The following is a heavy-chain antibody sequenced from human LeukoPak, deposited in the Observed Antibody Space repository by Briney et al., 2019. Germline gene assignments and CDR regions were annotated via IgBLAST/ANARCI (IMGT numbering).Heavy chain of an antibody. V-gene: IGHV3-23*01. CDR2: IGGSGATT. J-gene: IGHJ4*02. CDR1: GFTVSSYA. Sequence: GGSLRLSCAAFGFTVSSYAMSWVRQAPGKGLEWVSVIGGSGATTSYADSVKGRFTIPRDNSKNTVYLQMNSLKTEDTAVYYCTTGFWYGGPRNYWGQGTLVTVSS. D-gene: IGHD3-3*01. CDR3: TTGFWYGGPRNY.